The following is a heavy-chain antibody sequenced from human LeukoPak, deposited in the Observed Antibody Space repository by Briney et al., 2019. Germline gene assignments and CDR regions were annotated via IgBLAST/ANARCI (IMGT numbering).Heavy chain of an antibody. CDR1: EFSVGSNY. V-gene: IGHV3-66*01. CDR3: ARGRVSSSTWYSTYYYYFYMDV. CDR2: IYSGGST. D-gene: IGHD1-1*01. J-gene: IGHJ6*03. Sequence: PGGSLRLSCAASEFSVGSNYMTWVRQAPGKGLEWVSLIYSGGSTYYADSVKGRFTISRDNSKNTLYLQMNSLRAEDTAVYFCARGRVSSSTWYSTYYYYFYMDVWGKGTTVTVSS.